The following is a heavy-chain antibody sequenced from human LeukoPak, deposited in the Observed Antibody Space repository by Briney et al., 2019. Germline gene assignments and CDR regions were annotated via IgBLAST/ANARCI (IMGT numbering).Heavy chain of an antibody. J-gene: IGHJ4*02. Sequence: SQTLSLTCTVSGGSISSSSYYWAWIRQPPGKGLEWIGNIYYSGNTYYNPSLKSRVTISVDTSKNQFSLKLSSVTAADTAVYYCARRGYDSSGYLDYWGQGTLVTVSS. D-gene: IGHD3-22*01. CDR1: GGSISSSSYY. CDR2: IYYSGNT. V-gene: IGHV4-39*07. CDR3: ARRGYDSSGYLDY.